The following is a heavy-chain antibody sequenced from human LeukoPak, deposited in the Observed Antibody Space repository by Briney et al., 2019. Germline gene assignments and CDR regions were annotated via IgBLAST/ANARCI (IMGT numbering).Heavy chain of an antibody. CDR1: GGSISSYY. CDR2: IYYSGST. D-gene: IGHD6-19*01. Sequence: SETLSLTCTVSGGSISSYYWSWIRQPPGKGLEWIGYIYYSGSTNYNPSLKSRVTISVDTSKNQFSLKLSSVTAADTAVYYCARVVLAVAEIGMDVWGQGTTVTVSS. CDR3: ARVVLAVAEIGMDV. J-gene: IGHJ6*02. V-gene: IGHV4-59*01.